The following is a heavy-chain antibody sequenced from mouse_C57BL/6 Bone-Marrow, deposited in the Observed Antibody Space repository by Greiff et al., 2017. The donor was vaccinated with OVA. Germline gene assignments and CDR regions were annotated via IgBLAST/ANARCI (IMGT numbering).Heavy chain of an antibody. CDR1: GYTFTSYW. J-gene: IGHJ4*01. V-gene: IGHV1-69*01. CDR3: AREGGWVFYAMDY. Sequence: QVQLQQPGAELVMPGASVKLSCKASGYTFTSYWMHWVKQRPGQGLEWIGEIAPSDSYTNYNQKFKGKSTLTVDKSSSTAYMQLSSLTSEDSAVYYCAREGGWVFYAMDYWGQGTSVTVSS. CDR2: IAPSDSYT. D-gene: IGHD2-3*01.